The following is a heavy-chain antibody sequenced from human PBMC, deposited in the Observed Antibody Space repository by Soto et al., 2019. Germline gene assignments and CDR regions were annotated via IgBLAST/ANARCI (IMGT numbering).Heavy chain of an antibody. CDR2: ISSSSSYI. Sequence: GGSLRLSCAASGFTFSSYSMNWVRQAPGKGLEWVSSISSSSSYIYYADSVKGRFTISRDNAKNSLYLQMNSLRAEDTAVYYCARGKSIAAPEGFDPWGQGTLVTVSS. CDR1: GFTFSSYS. J-gene: IGHJ5*02. CDR3: ARGKSIAAPEGFDP. D-gene: IGHD6-6*01. V-gene: IGHV3-21*01.